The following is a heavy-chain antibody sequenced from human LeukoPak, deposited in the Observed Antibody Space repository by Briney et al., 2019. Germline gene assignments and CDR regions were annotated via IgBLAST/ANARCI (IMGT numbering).Heavy chain of an antibody. D-gene: IGHD5-18*01. Sequence: PSETLSLTCTVSGDSISGYYWSWIRQPPGKGLEWIGYISYSGSTNYNPSLKSRVTISVDTSKNQFSLKLSSVTAADTAVYYCARVRSGYSRWAIYYYYYMDVWGKGTTVTVSS. CDR1: GDSISGYY. J-gene: IGHJ6*03. CDR2: ISYSGST. V-gene: IGHV4-59*12. CDR3: ARVRSGYSRWAIYYYYYMDV.